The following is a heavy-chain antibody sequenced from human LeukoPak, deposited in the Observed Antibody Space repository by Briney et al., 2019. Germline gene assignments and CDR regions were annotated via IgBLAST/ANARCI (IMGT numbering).Heavy chain of an antibody. CDR3: AKDKQWLARGSFDY. D-gene: IGHD6-19*01. Sequence: SGSGCSTYYAASVKGRFTISRDNSKNTLYLQMNSLRAEDTAVYYCAKDKQWLARGSFDYWGQGTLVTVSS. CDR2: SGSGCST. J-gene: IGHJ4*02. V-gene: IGHV3-23*01.